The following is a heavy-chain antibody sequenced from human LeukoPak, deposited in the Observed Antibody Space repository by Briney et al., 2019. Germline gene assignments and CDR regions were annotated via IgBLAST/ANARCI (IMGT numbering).Heavy chain of an antibody. Sequence: GGCLSLSCQVSAVTFRSTAIHWVSQAQGKVLGWEGVVAYDGTNKKIADSVTGRFTVSRDDSNYTLNLQMNSLRPEDTAMYYCATGGKFDFWSGYHIDSWGQGALVIVSS. CDR3: ATGGKFDFWSGYHIDS. V-gene: IGHV3-30*04. J-gene: IGHJ1*01. CDR2: VAYDGTNK. CDR1: AVTFRSTA. D-gene: IGHD3-3*01.